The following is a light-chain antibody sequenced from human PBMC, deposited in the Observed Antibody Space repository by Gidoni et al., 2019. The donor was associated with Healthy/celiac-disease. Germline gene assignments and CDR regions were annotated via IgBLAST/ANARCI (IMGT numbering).Light chain of an antibody. CDR3: QSYDSSLSGVV. V-gene: IGLV1-40*01. CDR2: GNS. Sequence: QSVLTQPPSVSGAPAQRVTISCTGSSSNIGAGHDVPWYQQLPGTAPKLLIYGNSTRPSGVPDRFSGSKSGTSASLAITGLQAEDEADYYCQSYDSSLSGVVFGGGTKLT. J-gene: IGLJ2*01. CDR1: SSNIGAGHD.